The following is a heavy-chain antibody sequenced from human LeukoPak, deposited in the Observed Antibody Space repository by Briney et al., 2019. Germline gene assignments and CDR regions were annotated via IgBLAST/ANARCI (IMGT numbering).Heavy chain of an antibody. D-gene: IGHD1-26*01. J-gene: IGHJ4*02. CDR1: GGSFSGYY. V-gene: IGHV4-34*01. Sequence: SETLSLTCAVSGGSFSGYYWSWIRHPPGKGLEWIGEINHSASTNYNPSLKSRVTISVDTSKNQFSLKLSSVTAADTAVYYCARVLLWWELPRYYFDFWGQGTPVTVSS. CDR3: ARVLLWWELPRYYFDF. CDR2: INHSAST.